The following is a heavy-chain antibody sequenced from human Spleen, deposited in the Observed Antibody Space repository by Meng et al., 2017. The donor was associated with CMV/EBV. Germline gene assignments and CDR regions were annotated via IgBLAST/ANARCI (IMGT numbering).Heavy chain of an antibody. D-gene: IGHD3-22*01. CDR2: IRYDGSIK. CDR1: GFPFSTYD. J-gene: IGHJ4*02. V-gene: IGHV3-30*02. Sequence: GGSLRLPCAASGFPFSTYDMHWVRQSPGRGLESVVFIRYDGSIKHYVDSVKGRFTISRDNSKNTLFLQMNNLRTEDTAMYYCAKHGDTSGYPIDYWGQGTLVTVSS. CDR3: AKHGDTSGYPIDY.